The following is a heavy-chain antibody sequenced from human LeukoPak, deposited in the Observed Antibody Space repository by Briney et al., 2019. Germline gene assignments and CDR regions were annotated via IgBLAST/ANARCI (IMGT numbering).Heavy chain of an antibody. CDR3: AKDEGSGYLSPYVDY. CDR2: IRYDGSNK. D-gene: IGHD5-12*01. J-gene: IGHJ4*02. CDR1: GFTFSSYG. V-gene: IGHV3-30*02. Sequence: GGSLRLSCAASGFTFSSYGMHWVRQAPGKGLEWVAFIRYDGSNKYYADSVKGRFTISRDNSKNTLYLQMNSLRAEDTAVYYCAKDEGSGYLSPYVDYWGQGTLVTVSS.